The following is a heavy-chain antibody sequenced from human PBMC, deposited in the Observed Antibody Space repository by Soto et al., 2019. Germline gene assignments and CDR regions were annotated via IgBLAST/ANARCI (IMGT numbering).Heavy chain of an antibody. CDR1: GGSISSYY. CDR3: NSLRAEDTAVYYCARGYYDSSGAFNY. D-gene: IGHD3-22*01. CDR2: IYYSGST. V-gene: IGHV4-59*01. Sequence: SETLSLTCTVSGGSISSYYWSWIRQPPGKGLEWIGYIYYSGSTNYNPSLKSRVTISVDTSKKQFSLKLSSVSSAVRLYLQMNSLRAEDTAVYYCARGYYDSSGAFNYWGQGTLVTVSS. J-gene: IGHJ4*02.